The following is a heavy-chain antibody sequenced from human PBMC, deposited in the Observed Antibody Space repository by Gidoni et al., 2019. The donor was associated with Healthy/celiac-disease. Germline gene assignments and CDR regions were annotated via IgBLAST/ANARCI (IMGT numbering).Heavy chain of an antibody. V-gene: IGHV1-69*04. CDR1: EGTFSSYS. Sequence: QVQLVQSGAEVKKPGSSVKVSCKASEGTFSSYSISGVRKAPGQGLEWMGRIIPSRGIANYAQKFQGRVTITADKSTSTAYMELSSLRSEDTAVYYCARSKGLITFGGVIEGGYWGQGTLVTVSS. CDR3: ARSKGLITFGGVIEGGY. D-gene: IGHD3-16*02. CDR2: IIPSRGIA. J-gene: IGHJ4*02.